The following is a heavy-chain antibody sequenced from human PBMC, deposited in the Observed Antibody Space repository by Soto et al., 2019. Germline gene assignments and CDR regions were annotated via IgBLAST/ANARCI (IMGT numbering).Heavy chain of an antibody. Sequence: GGSLRLSCAASGFTFSSYSMSWVRQAPGKGLEWVSGFRTGGDDGTTYYADSVKGRFTISRDNSKNTLFLQMNSLRAEDTAIYYCAKKVNSGPVIQYFDYWGQGTLVTVSS. D-gene: IGHD2-21*01. J-gene: IGHJ4*02. V-gene: IGHV3-23*01. CDR1: GFTFSSYS. CDR2: FRTGGDDGTT. CDR3: AKKVNSGPVIQYFDY.